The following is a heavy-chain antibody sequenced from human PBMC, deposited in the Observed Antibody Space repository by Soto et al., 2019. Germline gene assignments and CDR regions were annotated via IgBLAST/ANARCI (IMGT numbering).Heavy chain of an antibody. Sequence: SETLSLTCSVSGGSMNTYYWSWIRQPPGKGLEWIGYIYSSGSTNYKLSLKSRVVFSVDTSKNQYSLKLSSVTAADTAVYYCGRSCGKPLYLWGQGTLVTVSS. CDR1: GGSMNTYY. J-gene: IGHJ4*02. CDR2: IYSSGST. V-gene: IGHV4-59*01. D-gene: IGHD2-21*01. CDR3: GRSCGKPLYL.